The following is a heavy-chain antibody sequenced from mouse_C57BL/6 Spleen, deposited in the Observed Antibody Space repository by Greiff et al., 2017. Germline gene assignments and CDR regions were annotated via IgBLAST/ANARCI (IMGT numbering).Heavy chain of an antibody. CDR3: TTRYYCSEAWFAY. V-gene: IGHV14-4*01. Sequence: EVQLQQSGAELVRPGASVKLSCTASGFNIKDDYMHWVKQRPEQGLEWIGWIDPENGDTEYASKFQGKATITADTSSNTAYLQLSSLTSEDTAVYYCTTRYYCSEAWFAYWGQGTLVTVSA. CDR1: GFNIKDDY. CDR2: IDPENGDT. D-gene: IGHD1-1*01. J-gene: IGHJ3*01.